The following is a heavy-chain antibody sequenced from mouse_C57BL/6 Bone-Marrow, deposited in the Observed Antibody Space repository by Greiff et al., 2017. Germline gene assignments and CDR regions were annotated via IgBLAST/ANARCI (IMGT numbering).Heavy chain of an antibody. CDR3: AMGNTVVATDY. Sequence: QVQLQQPGAELVKPGASVKLSCKASGYTFTSYWMHWVKQRPGQGLEWIGMIHPNSGSTNYNEKFKSKATLTVDKSSSTAYMQRSSLTSEDSAVYYCAMGNTVVATDYWGQGTTLTVSS. CDR1: GYTFTSYW. J-gene: IGHJ2*01. CDR2: IHPNSGST. D-gene: IGHD1-1*01. V-gene: IGHV1-64*01.